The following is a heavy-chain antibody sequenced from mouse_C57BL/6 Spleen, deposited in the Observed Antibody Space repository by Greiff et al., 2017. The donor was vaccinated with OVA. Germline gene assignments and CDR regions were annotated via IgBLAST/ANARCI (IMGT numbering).Heavy chain of an antibody. CDR1: GFTFSAYY. CDR2: INYDVSST. CDR3: ARVYDYAMDY. V-gene: IGHV5-16*01. J-gene: IGHJ4*01. Sequence: GQLVESEGGLVQPGSSMKLSCPASGFTFSAYYMAWVRQGPEKGLEWVANINYDVSSTYYLASLKSRFIISRDNAKNILYLQMSSLKSEDTATYYCARVYDYAMDYWGQGTSVTVSS.